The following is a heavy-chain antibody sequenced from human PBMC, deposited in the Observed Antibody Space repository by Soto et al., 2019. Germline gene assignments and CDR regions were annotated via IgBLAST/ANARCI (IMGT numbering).Heavy chain of an antibody. Sequence: GGSLRLSCAASGFTISSSAMNWVRQAPGKGLEWVSMIRDGGGDTYYAESVKGRFTISRDSSKNTLYLQMNTLRAEDTGVYYCTRDPTTSIVTDYWGQGTLVTVSS. J-gene: IGHJ4*02. CDR3: TRDPTTSIVTDY. CDR2: IRDGGGDT. V-gene: IGHV3-23*01. D-gene: IGHD2-21*01. CDR1: GFTISSSA.